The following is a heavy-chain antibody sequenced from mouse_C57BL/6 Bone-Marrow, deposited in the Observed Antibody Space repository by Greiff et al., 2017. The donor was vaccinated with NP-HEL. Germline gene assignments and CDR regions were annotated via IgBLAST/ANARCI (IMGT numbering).Heavy chain of an antibody. J-gene: IGHJ3*01. CDR1: GYAFSSSW. Sequence: QVQLQQSGPELVKPGASVKISCKASGYAFSSSWLNWVKQRPGKGLEWIGRIYPGAGDTNYNGKFKGKATLTADKSSSTAYMQLSSLTSEDSAVYFCARKELRSWFAYWGQGPLVTVSA. D-gene: IGHD1-1*01. CDR3: ARKELRSWFAY. V-gene: IGHV1-82*01. CDR2: IYPGAGDT.